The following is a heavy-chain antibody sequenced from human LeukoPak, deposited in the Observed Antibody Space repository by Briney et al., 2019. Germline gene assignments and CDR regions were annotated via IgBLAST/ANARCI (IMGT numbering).Heavy chain of an antibody. CDR2: IYYSGST. CDR3: ARAPFLYYDILTGSNAFDI. V-gene: IGHV4-59*01. CDR1: GGSISSYY. Sequence: PSKTLSLTCTVSGGSISSYYWSWIRQPPGKGLEWIGYIYYSGSTNYNPSLKSRVTISVDTSKNQFSLKLSSVTAADTAVYYCARAPFLYYDILTGSNAFDIWGQGTMVTVSS. J-gene: IGHJ3*02. D-gene: IGHD3-9*01.